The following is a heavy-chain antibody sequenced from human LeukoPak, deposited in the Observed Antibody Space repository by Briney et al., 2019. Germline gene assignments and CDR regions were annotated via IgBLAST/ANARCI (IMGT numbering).Heavy chain of an antibody. D-gene: IGHD5-12*01. J-gene: IGHJ2*01. V-gene: IGHV1-2*02. Sequence: ASVKVSCKASGYTFTSYYMHWVRQAPGQGLEWMGWINPNSGGTHYAQKLQGRVTMTTDTSTSTAYMELRSLRSDDTAVYYCARPFRGYSGYGPTYGYFDLWGRGTLVTVSS. CDR2: INPNSGGT. CDR3: ARPFRGYSGYGPTYGYFDL. CDR1: GYTFTSYY.